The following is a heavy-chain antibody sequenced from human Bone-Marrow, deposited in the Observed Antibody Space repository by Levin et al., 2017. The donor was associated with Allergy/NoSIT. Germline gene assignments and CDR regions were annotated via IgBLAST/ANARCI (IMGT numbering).Heavy chain of an antibody. CDR2: ISYDGSNK. CDR1: GFTFSSYG. CDR3: AKERGIAVAGYYGMDV. J-gene: IGHJ6*02. Sequence: GGSLRLSCAASGFTFSSYGMHWVRQAPGKGLEWVAVISYDGSNKYYADSVKGRFTISRDNSKNTLYLQMNSLRAEDTAVYYCAKERGIAVAGYYGMDVWGQGTTVTVSS. V-gene: IGHV3-30*18. D-gene: IGHD6-19*01.